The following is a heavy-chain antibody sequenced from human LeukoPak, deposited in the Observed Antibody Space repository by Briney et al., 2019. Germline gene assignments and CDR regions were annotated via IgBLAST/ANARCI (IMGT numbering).Heavy chain of an antibody. J-gene: IGHJ4*02. CDR2: INPNSGGT. CDR1: GYTFTGYS. Sequence: ASVNVSCKASGYTFTGYSMHWVRQAPGRGLEWMGWINPNSGGTNYAQKIQGRVTMTRDTSISTAYMELSRLRSDDTVVYYCARDEVAYCGGDCYLGDYWGQGTLVTVSS. V-gene: IGHV1-2*02. CDR3: ARDEVAYCGGDCYLGDY. D-gene: IGHD2-21*02.